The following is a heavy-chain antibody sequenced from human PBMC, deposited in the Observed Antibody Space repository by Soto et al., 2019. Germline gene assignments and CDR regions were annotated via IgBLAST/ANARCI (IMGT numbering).Heavy chain of an antibody. CDR1: GFTFSSYG. J-gene: IGHJ6*02. D-gene: IGHD1-26*01. Sequence: QVQLVESGGGVVQPGRSLRLSCAASGFTFSSYGMHWVRQAPGKGLEWVAVISYEGSNKYYADSVKGRFTISRDNSKNTLYLQMNRLRAEDTAVYYCAKDHPSREAYYYGMDVCGQGTTVTVSS. CDR3: AKDHPSREAYYYGMDV. CDR2: ISYEGSNK. V-gene: IGHV3-30*18.